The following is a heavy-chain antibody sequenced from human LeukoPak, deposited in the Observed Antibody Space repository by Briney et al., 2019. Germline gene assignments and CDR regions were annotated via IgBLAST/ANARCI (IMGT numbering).Heavy chain of an antibody. J-gene: IGHJ4*02. CDR1: GFTFSSYA. D-gene: IGHD5-12*01. CDR2: ISGSGGST. V-gene: IGHV3-23*01. Sequence: GGSLRLSCAASGFTFSSYAMSSVRQAPGKGLEWVSAISGSGGSTYYADSVKGRFTISRDNSKNTLYLQMNSLRAEDTAVYYCARTTGLAQTLRSWGQGTLVTVSS. CDR3: ARTTGLAQTLRS.